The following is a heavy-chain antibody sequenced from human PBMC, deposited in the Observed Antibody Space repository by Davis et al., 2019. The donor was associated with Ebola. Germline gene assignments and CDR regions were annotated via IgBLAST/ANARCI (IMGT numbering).Heavy chain of an antibody. V-gene: IGHV4-34*01. CDR3: ASIDSVYIWGSYRYYFDY. CDR1: GGSISSYY. D-gene: IGHD3-16*02. Sequence: PSETLSLTCTVSGGSISSYYWSWIRQPPGKGLEWIGEINHSGSTNYNPSLKSRVTISVDTSKNQFSLKLSSVTAADTAVYYCASIDSVYIWGSYRYYFDYWGQGTLVTVSS. CDR2: INHSGST. J-gene: IGHJ4*02.